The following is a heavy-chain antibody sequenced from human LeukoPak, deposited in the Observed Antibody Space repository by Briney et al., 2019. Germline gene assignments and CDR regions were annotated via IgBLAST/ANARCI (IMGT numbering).Heavy chain of an antibody. J-gene: IGHJ4*02. CDR2: ISDSGGST. CDR3: AKAGSGWYVFDY. Sequence: GGSPRLSCAASGFTFSSYAMSWVRQAPGKGLEWVSTISDSGGSTNYADSVEGRFTISRDNSKNTLYLQMNSLRAEDTAVYYCAKAGSGWYVFDYWGQGTLVTVSS. V-gene: IGHV3-23*01. CDR1: GFTFSSYA. D-gene: IGHD6-19*01.